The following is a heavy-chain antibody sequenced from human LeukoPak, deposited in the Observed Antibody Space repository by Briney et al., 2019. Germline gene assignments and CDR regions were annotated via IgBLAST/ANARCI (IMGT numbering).Heavy chain of an antibody. CDR2: ISYDGSNK. V-gene: IGHV3-30*18. J-gene: IGHJ4*02. CDR1: GFTFSSYG. CDR3: AKDRREDYCSGGSCYDVIIDY. D-gene: IGHD2-15*01. Sequence: PGRSLRLSCAASGFTFSSYGMHWVRQAPGKGLEWVAVISYDGSNKYYADSVKGRFTISRDNSKNTLYLQMNSLRAEDTAVYYCAKDRREDYCSGGSCYDVIIDYWGQGTLVTVSS.